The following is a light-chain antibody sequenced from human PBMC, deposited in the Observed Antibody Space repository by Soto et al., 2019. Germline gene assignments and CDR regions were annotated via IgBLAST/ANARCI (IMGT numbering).Light chain of an antibody. J-gene: IGKJ3*01. V-gene: IGKV3-20*01. CDR2: GTS. CDR1: QTVSTKY. Sequence: ENVLTQSPGTLSLSPGERATLSCRASQTVSTKYVAWYQQKPGQAPRLLIYGTSSRATGIPDRFSGSGSGTYFMLTISRLEPEDFAVYYCQQYGTSTGFTFGPGTKLDIK. CDR3: QQYGTSTGFT.